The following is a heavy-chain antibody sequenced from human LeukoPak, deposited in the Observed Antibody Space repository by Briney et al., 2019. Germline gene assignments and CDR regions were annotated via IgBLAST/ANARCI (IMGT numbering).Heavy chain of an antibody. CDR1: ESTFSTYA. J-gene: IGHJ4*02. CDR2: ISDSGTST. CDR3: AKVSYFGSGSFIFDC. Sequence: GGSLRLPCAPSESTFSTYAMTWARQAPRKGLEWASSISDSGTSTYYADSVKGRFTISRDNSKNTLFLQMNSLGAEDTAIYYCAKVSYFGSGSFIFDCWGQGTLVTVSS. V-gene: IGHV3-23*01. D-gene: IGHD3-10*01.